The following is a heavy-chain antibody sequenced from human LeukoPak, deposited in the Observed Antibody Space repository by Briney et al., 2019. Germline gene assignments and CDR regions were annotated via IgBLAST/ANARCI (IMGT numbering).Heavy chain of an antibody. CDR1: GASISSSDYY. V-gene: IGHV4-39*01. D-gene: IGHD6-19*01. Sequence: KSSVTLSLTCTVSGASISSSDYYWCWIRQPPGKGLEWIGSLYSGGLTYYNPSLKSRVTISVDTSKNQFSLKVTSVTAADTAVYSCASGGYSSGWYGSFDIWGQWTVVTVSS. CDR3: ASGGYSSGWYGSFDI. CDR2: LYSGGLT. J-gene: IGHJ3*02.